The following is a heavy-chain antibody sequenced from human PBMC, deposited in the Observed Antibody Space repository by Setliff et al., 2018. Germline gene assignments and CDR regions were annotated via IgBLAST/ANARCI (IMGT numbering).Heavy chain of an antibody. V-gene: IGHV4-38-2*02. CDR3: ARDLGHGGDSDY. Sequence: SETLSLTCTVSGYSISSGYIWGWIRQPPGKGLEWVGNIGHTGSINYNPSLKSRLTIPRDTSKNQVSLKLNFVTATDTAVYYCARDLGHGGDSDYWGQGILVTVSS. D-gene: IGHD2-21*02. CDR1: GYSISSGYI. CDR2: IGHTGSI. J-gene: IGHJ4*02.